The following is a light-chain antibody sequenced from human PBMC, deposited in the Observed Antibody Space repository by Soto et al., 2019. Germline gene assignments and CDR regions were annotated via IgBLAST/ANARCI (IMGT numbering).Light chain of an antibody. V-gene: IGKV3-20*01. J-gene: IGKJ2*01. CDR1: QSVTSNY. CDR3: HQYATSLT. CDR2: VAA. Sequence: EIVLTQSPGTLSLSPGERATLSCRASQSVTSNYLAWYQHKPGQAPRCLIYVAASRSTGIPDRFSGSGSGTDFTVTISRLEPDDFAVYYCHQYATSLTFGRGTKLEIK.